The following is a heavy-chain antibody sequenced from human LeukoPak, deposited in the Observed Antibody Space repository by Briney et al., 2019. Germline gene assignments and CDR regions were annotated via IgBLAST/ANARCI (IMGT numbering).Heavy chain of an antibody. CDR2: IYTSGST. J-gene: IGHJ4*02. V-gene: IGHV4-4*07. CDR3: ARDVGNGYNYYFDY. D-gene: IGHD5-24*01. Sequence: PSETLSLTCTVSGGSISSYYWSWIRQPAGKGLDGIGRIYTSGSTNYNPSLKSRVTMSVDTSKNQFSLKLSSVTAADTAVYYCARDVGNGYNYYFDYWGQGTLVTVSS. CDR1: GGSISSYY.